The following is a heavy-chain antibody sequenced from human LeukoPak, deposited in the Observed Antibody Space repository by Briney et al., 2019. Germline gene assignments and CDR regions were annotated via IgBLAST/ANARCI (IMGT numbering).Heavy chain of an antibody. V-gene: IGHV1-2*02. J-gene: IGHJ2*01. CDR2: INPNSGGT. D-gene: IGHD2-15*01. Sequence: ASVTVSCTASGYTFTGYYMYWVRQAPGQGLGWMGWINPNSGGTNYAQKFQGRVTMTRDTSISTDYMELSRLRSDDTANYYCARGHCSGGICYDWYFDLWGRGTLVTVSS. CDR1: GYTFTGYY. CDR3: ARGHCSGGICYDWYFDL.